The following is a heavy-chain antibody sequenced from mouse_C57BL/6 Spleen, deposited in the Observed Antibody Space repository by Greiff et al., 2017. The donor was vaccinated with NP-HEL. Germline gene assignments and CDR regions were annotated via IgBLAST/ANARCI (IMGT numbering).Heavy chain of an antibody. D-gene: IGHD1-1*01. CDR1: GYTFTSYW. CDR2: IDPSDSYT. CDR3: ARKDHYGSSPACFDY. Sequence: QVQLQQPGAELVMPGASVKLSCKASGYTFTSYWMHWVKQRPGQGLEWIGEIDPSDSYTNYNQKFKGKSTLTVDKSSSTAYMQLSSLTSEDSAVYYCARKDHYGSSPACFDYWGQGTTLTVSS. V-gene: IGHV1-69*01. J-gene: IGHJ2*01.